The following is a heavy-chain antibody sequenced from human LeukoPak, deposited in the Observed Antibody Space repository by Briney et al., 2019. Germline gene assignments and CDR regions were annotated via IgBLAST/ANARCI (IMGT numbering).Heavy chain of an antibody. CDR3: ARGLERDWLDP. D-gene: IGHD1-1*01. CDR1: GFTFSSYS. Sequence: GGSLRLSCAASGFTFSSYSMNWVRQAPGKGLEWVSSISSSGTYIYYADSVKGRFTISRDNAKNSLYLQMNSLRAEDTAVYYCARGLERDWLDPWGQGTLVTVSS. V-gene: IGHV3-21*01. CDR2: ISSSGTYI. J-gene: IGHJ5*02.